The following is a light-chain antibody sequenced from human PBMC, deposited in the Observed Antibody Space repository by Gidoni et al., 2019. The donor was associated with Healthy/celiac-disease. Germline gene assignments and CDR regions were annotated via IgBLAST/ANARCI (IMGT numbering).Light chain of an antibody. Sequence: QSALTQPASVSGSPGQSITISGTGTSSDVGGYNYVSWYQQHPGKAPKLMMYDVSNRPSGVSNRFAGSKSGNTASLTSYGLQAEDEADYYCSSYTSSSTLVFGGGTKLTVL. V-gene: IGLV2-14*03. CDR3: SSYTSSSTLV. J-gene: IGLJ2*01. CDR1: SSDVGGYNY. CDR2: DVS.